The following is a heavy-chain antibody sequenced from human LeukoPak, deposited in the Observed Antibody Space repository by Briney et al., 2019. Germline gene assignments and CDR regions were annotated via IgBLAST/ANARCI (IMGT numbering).Heavy chain of an antibody. D-gene: IGHD6-13*01. J-gene: IGHJ4*02. V-gene: IGHV1-46*01. CDR2: INPSGGST. CDR3: ARDLNGRGAAAGRAPGY. CDR1: GYTFTGYY. Sequence: ASVKVSCKASGYTFTGYYMHWVRQAPGQGLEWMGIINPSGGSTSYAQKFQGRVTMTRDMSTSTVYMELSSLRSEDTAVYYCARDLNGRGAAAGRAPGYWGQGTLVTVSS.